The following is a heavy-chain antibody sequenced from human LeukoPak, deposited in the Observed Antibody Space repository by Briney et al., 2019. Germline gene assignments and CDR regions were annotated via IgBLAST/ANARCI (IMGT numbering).Heavy chain of an antibody. CDR2: INTKNGDT. CDR3: AREIAFRAGLDAFDI. Sequence: ASVKVPCEASGYTLTYNNISWVRQAPGQGLEWMGWINTKNGDTNYAQKLQDRVTMTRDTSTSTVYMELSSLRSEDTAVYYCAREIAFRAGLDAFDIWGQGTMVTVSS. V-gene: IGHV1-18*01. J-gene: IGHJ3*02. CDR1: GYTLTYNN.